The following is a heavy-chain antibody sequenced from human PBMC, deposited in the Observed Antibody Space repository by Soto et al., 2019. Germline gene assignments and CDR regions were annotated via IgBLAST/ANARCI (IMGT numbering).Heavy chain of an antibody. D-gene: IGHD2-15*01. V-gene: IGHV1-18*04. CDR1: GYTFSSNA. J-gene: IGHJ4*02. CDR2: ISPYTGKT. Sequence: QVQLVQSGAELKKPGASMKVSCKTSGYTFSSNALTWVRQAPGQGLEWMGWISPYTGKTVYAQKFQGRVTMTTDPSTSTAYRVLRALESDDTAVYYCARLGWELQSGRRYSDYWGQGTLITVSS. CDR3: ARLGWELQSGRRYSDY.